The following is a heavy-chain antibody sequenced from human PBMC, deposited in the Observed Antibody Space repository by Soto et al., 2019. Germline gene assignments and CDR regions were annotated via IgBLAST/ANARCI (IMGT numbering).Heavy chain of an antibody. CDR1: GYSFTSYW. CDR3: ARHDRDIVLVPAADYYYYGMDV. D-gene: IGHD2-2*01. V-gene: IGHV5-51*01. Sequence: PGESLKISCKGSGYSFTSYWIGWVRQMPGKGLEWMGIIYPGDSDTRYSPSFQGQVTISADKSISTAYLQWSSLKASDTAMYYCARHDRDIVLVPAADYYYYGMDVWGQGTTVTVSS. J-gene: IGHJ6*02. CDR2: IYPGDSDT.